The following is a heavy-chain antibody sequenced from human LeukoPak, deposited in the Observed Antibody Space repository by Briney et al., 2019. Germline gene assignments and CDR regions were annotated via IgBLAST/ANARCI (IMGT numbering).Heavy chain of an antibody. V-gene: IGHV4-34*01. CDR3: ARVNIVVVPAAGSDWYYFDY. CDR1: GGSFSGYF. J-gene: IGHJ4*02. CDR2: INHSGST. D-gene: IGHD2-2*01. Sequence: SETLSLTCAVYGGSFSGYFWTWIRQPPGKGLEWIGEINHSGSTNYNASLKSRVSISLDTSKNQFSLKLSSVTAADTAVYYCARVNIVVVPAAGSDWYYFDYWGQGTLVTVSS.